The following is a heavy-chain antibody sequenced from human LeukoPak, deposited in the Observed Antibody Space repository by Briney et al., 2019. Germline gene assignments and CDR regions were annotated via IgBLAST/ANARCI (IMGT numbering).Heavy chain of an antibody. CDR2: IRYDGSNK. Sequence: PGGSLRLSCAASGFTFSSYGMHWVRQAPGKGLEWVAFIRYDGSNKYYADSVKGRFTISRDNSKNTLYLQMNSLRAEDTAVYYCAKGLQGRLGELSVDYWGQGTLVTVSS. CDR1: GFTFSSYG. J-gene: IGHJ4*02. D-gene: IGHD3-16*02. CDR3: AKGLQGRLGELSVDY. V-gene: IGHV3-30*02.